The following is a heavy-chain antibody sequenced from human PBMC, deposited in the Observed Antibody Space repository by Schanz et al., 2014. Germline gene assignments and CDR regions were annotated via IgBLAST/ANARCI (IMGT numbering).Heavy chain of an antibody. J-gene: IGHJ3*02. CDR2: VFPNGIT. CDR3: ARDRGHGDLPGDI. D-gene: IGHD4-17*01. CDR1: GGSIRSGTYY. Sequence: QVQLQESGPGLVKPSQTLSLTCTVSGGSIRSGTYYWSWIRQPAGKALEWVGRVFPNGITNYNPSRKMRVTISLDTTKNQFPLNLSSATAADTAVYYCARDRGHGDLPGDIWGQGTMVTVSS. V-gene: IGHV4-61*02.